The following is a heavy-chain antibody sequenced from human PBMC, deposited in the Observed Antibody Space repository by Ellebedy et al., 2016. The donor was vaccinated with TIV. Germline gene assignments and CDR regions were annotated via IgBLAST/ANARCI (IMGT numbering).Heavy chain of an antibody. Sequence: SETLSLTCTVSGGSITRSSYYWGWIRQPPGKGLEWIGNIYYSGNTDYNPSLKSRVTISVDTSKNQFSLKLRSVTAADTAVYYCARNPPTYNWVDSWGRGTLAAVSS. CDR1: GGSITRSSYY. CDR2: IYYSGNT. J-gene: IGHJ5*01. CDR3: ARNPPTYNWVDS. V-gene: IGHV4-39*01.